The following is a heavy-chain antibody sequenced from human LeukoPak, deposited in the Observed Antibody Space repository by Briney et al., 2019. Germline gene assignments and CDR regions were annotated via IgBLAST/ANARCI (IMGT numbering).Heavy chain of an antibody. CDR3: ARKDSSWYSEYFQH. J-gene: IGHJ1*01. V-gene: IGHV3-7*01. CDR2: IKQDGSEK. D-gene: IGHD6-13*01. CDR1: GFTFSSYW. Sequence: GGSLRLSCAASGFTFSSYWMSWVRQAPGKGLEWVANIKQDGSEKYYVDSVKGRFTISRDNAKNSLYLQMNGLRAEDTAVYYCARKDSSWYSEYFQHWGQGTLVTVSS.